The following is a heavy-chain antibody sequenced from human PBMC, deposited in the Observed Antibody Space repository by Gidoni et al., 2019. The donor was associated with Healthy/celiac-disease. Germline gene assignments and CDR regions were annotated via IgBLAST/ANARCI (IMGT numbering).Heavy chain of an antibody. J-gene: IGHJ5*02. V-gene: IGHV3-21*01. Sequence: EVQLVESGGGMVKPGGSLRLSCAASGFTFSRYSMNWVRQAPGKGLDCVSSISSSSSYRYYADSVKGRFTISRDNAKNSLYLQMNSLRAEDTAVYYCARVPDYGGWFDPWGQGTLVTVSS. CDR3: ARVPDYGGWFDP. CDR1: GFTFSRYS. CDR2: ISSSSSYR. D-gene: IGHD4-17*01.